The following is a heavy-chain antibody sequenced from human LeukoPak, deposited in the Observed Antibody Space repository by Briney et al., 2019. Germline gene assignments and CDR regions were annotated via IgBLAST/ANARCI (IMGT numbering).Heavy chain of an antibody. CDR1: GFTFSSYA. CDR2: ISYDGSNK. V-gene: IGHV3-30-3*01. D-gene: IGHD3-22*01. J-gene: IGHJ5*02. Sequence: GGSLRLSCAASGFTFSSYAMHWVRQAPGKGLEWVAVISYDGSNKYYADSVKGRFTIPRDNSKNTLYLQMNSLRAEDTAVYYCARDHVGSMIVVADNWFDPWGQGTLVTVSS. CDR3: ARDHVGSMIVVADNWFDP.